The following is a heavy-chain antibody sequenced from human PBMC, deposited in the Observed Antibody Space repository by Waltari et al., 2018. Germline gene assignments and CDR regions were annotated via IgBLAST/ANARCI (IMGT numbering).Heavy chain of an antibody. J-gene: IGHJ6*02. Sequence: EVQLVESGGGLVQPGRSLRLSCAASGFTFDDYAMHCVRQAPGKGLEWVSGINRNSTTIAYADSVKGRFTISRDNAKNSLYLQMNSLRAEDAAFYYCAKDGTTSNNYYGMDVWGQGTTVTVSS. V-gene: IGHV3-9*01. CDR2: INRNSTTI. CDR1: GFTFDDYA. CDR3: AKDGTTSNNYYGMDV.